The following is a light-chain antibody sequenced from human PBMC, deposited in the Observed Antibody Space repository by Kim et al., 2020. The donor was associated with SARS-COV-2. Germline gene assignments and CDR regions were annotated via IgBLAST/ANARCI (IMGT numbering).Light chain of an antibody. CDR3: QQYYSYPWT. CDR2: AAS. V-gene: IGKV1-8*01. Sequence: ASTGDRVTITCRASQGISTFLAWYQQKPGEAPNLLIYAASTLQSGVPSRFSGSASGTEFTLTISYLQSEDFATYYCQQYYSYPWTFGQGTKVDIK. CDR1: QGISTF. J-gene: IGKJ1*01.